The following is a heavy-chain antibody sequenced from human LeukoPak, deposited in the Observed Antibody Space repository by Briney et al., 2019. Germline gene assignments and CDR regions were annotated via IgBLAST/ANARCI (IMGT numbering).Heavy chain of an antibody. CDR3: ARAPPGYCSGGSCYPFDY. J-gene: IGHJ4*02. Sequence: GGSLRLSCAASGSTVSSTYMTWVRQAPGKGLEWVSLIYSGGTTYHADSVKGRFTISRDNSKNTLYLQMNSLRVEDTAVYYCARAPPGYCSGGSCYPFDYWGQGTLVTVSS. CDR2: IYSGGTT. V-gene: IGHV3-66*02. D-gene: IGHD2-15*01. CDR1: GSTVSSTY.